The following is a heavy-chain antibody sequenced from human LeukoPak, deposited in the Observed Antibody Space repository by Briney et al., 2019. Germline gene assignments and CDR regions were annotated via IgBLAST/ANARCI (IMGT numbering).Heavy chain of an antibody. Sequence: GGSLRLSCAASGFTFSSYAMSWVRQAPGKGLEWVSAISGSGGSTYYADSVKGRFTISRDNSKNTLYLQMNSLRAEDTAVYYCATTYYDFWSGKGNYYYYGMDVWGQGTTVTVSS. CDR2: ISGSGGST. V-gene: IGHV3-23*01. J-gene: IGHJ6*02. CDR3: ATTYYDFWSGKGNYYYYGMDV. D-gene: IGHD3-3*01. CDR1: GFTFSSYA.